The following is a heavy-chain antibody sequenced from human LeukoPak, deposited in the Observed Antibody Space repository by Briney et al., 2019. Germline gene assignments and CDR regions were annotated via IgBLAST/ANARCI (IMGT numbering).Heavy chain of an antibody. Sequence: GASVKVSCKASGYTFTSYYMHWVRQAPGQGLEWMGWIGAYNGDTRHSQKFQGRVTMTTDTSTSTAYMELRSLRSDDTAVYYCARGPDCGSTNCYVGIYFQHWGQGTLVTVSS. CDR2: IGAYNGDT. D-gene: IGHD2-2*01. CDR3: ARGPDCGSTNCYVGIYFQH. CDR1: GYTFTSYY. V-gene: IGHV1-18*04. J-gene: IGHJ1*01.